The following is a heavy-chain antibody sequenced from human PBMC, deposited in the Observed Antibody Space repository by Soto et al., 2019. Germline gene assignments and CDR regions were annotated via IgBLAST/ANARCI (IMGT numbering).Heavy chain of an antibody. CDR3: ARIRSIFSGGRNDD. CDR2: VHDRAIT. V-gene: IGHV4-59*08. Sequence: QVHLQESCPGLVKPSETLSLTCTVSGGSLSTYYWSWIRQPPGKGLEWIGYVHDRAITRYNPALRTRVTISADTSKNQFSLRLRSVTAADTAVYFCARIRSIFSGGRNDDWGQGILVTVSA. D-gene: IGHD2-15*01. J-gene: IGHJ4*02. CDR1: GGSLSTYY.